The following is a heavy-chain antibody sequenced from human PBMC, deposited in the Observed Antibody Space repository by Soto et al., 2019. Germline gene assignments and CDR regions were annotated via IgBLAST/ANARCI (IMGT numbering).Heavy chain of an antibody. CDR3: ARGGGGGNSAVAAY. Sequence: QVQLQESGPGLVKPSETLSLTCTVSGGSISSYLWSWIRQPPGKGLEWIGYIYDSGTTNYSPSLKSRVTISGDTSKNQFFLDLISVTAADTAVYYCARGGGGGNSAVAAYWGQGTLVTVSS. CDR1: GGSISSYL. J-gene: IGHJ4*02. CDR2: IYDSGTT. V-gene: IGHV4-59*01. D-gene: IGHD2-21*02.